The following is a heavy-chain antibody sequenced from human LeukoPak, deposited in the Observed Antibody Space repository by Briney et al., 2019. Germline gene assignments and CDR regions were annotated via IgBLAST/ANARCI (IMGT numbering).Heavy chain of an antibody. V-gene: IGHV3-7*03. CDR3: ARGGGLDV. CDR2: INHNGNVN. Sequence: GGSLRLSCAASGFTFSSYWMNWARQAPGKGLEWVASINHNGNVNYYVDSVKGRFIISRDNAKNSLYLQMSNLRAEDTAVYFCARGGGLDVWGQGATVTVSS. D-gene: IGHD3-16*01. J-gene: IGHJ6*02. CDR1: GFTFSSYW.